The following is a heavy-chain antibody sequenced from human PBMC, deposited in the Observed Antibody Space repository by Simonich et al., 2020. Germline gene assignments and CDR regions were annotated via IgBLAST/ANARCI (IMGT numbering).Heavy chain of an antibody. V-gene: IGHV1-2*02. Sequence: QVQLVQSGAEVKKPGASVKVSCKASGYTFTGYYMHWVRQAPGQGLEWMGWFNPNSGGTNYEQKFQGRVTMTRDTSISTAYMELSRLRSDDTAVYYCARGRLTGDKGAFDIWGQGTMVTVSS. J-gene: IGHJ3*02. D-gene: IGHD7-27*01. CDR1: GYTFTGYY. CDR3: ARGRLTGDKGAFDI. CDR2: FNPNSGGT.